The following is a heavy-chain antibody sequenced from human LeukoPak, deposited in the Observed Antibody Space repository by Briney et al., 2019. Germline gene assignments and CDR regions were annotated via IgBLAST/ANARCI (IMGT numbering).Heavy chain of an antibody. J-gene: IGHJ4*02. CDR1: GFTFSSYG. Sequence: GGSLRLSCEASGFTFSSYGIHWVRQAPGKGLEWVAVIWSDGSNKYYADSVKGRFTISRDNAKNSLYLQMNSLRAEDTAVYYCARVLYTTYFDSWGQGTLVTVSS. CDR2: IWSDGSNK. D-gene: IGHD2-2*02. V-gene: IGHV3-33*01. CDR3: ARVLYTTYFDS.